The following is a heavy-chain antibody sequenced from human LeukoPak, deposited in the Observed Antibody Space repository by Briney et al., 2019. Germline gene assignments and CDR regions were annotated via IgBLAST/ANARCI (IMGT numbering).Heavy chain of an antibody. D-gene: IGHD5-24*01. CDR2: IFYTGNT. CDR3: ARGKEEMATGSYYFDY. CDR1: GDSISRNNYH. Sequence: PSETLSLTCIVSGDSISRNNYHWGWVRQPPGKGLEWIGSIFYTGNTYYNPSLKSRVTISVDTSKNQFSLKLSSVTAADTAVYYCARGKEEMATGSYYFDYWGQGTLVTVSS. V-gene: IGHV4-39*01. J-gene: IGHJ4*02.